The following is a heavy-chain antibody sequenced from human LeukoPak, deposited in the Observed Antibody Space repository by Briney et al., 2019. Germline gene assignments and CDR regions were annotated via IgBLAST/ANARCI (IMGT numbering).Heavy chain of an antibody. V-gene: IGHV3-21*01. CDR3: AKATHRAVAGLDY. Sequence: GGPLRLSCAASGFTFSSYSMNWVRQAPGKGLEGVSSISSSSYIYYADSVKGRFTISRDNAKNTLYLQMNSLRAEDTAVYYCAKATHRAVAGLDYWGQGTLVTVSS. CDR2: ISSSSYI. D-gene: IGHD6-19*01. J-gene: IGHJ4*02. CDR1: GFTFSSYS.